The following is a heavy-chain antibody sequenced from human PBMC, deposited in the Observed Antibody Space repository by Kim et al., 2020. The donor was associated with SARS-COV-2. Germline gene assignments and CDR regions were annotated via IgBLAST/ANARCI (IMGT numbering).Heavy chain of an antibody. J-gene: IGHJ4*02. D-gene: IGHD1-26*01. CDR1: GFTFSSYA. Sequence: GGSLRLSCAASGFTFSSYAMSWVRQAPGKGLEWVSAISGSGGSTYYADSVKGRFTISRDNSKNTLYLQMNSLRAEDTAVYYCAKANSGSYYDLYYFDYWGQGTLVTVSS. CDR2: ISGSGGST. V-gene: IGHV3-23*01. CDR3: AKANSGSYYDLYYFDY.